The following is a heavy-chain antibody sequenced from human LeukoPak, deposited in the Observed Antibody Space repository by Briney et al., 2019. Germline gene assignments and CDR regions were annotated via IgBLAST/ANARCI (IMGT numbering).Heavy chain of an antibody. CDR1: GFTFSNYD. CDR3: ARLGYCSTISCYVDF. J-gene: IGHJ4*02. D-gene: IGHD2-2*01. Sequence: QPGGSLRLSCAASGFTFSNYDMNWVRQAPGKGLEWVSYISKSGSTIYYADPVKGRFTFSRDNAKNSLSLQMNSLRPEDTAVYYCARLGYCSTISCYVDFWGQGTLVTVSS. CDR2: ISKSGSTI. V-gene: IGHV3-48*03.